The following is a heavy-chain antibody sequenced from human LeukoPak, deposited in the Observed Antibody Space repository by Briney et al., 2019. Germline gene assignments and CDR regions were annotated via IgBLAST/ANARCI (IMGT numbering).Heavy chain of an antibody. CDR3: ARDRNRGGYYSHYTNYNGMDV. Sequence: ASVKVSCKASGYTFTSYYMHWVRQAPGQGLEWMGWINPNSGGTNYAQKFQGWVTMTRDTSISTAYMELSRLRSDDTAVYYCARDRNRGGYYSHYTNYNGMDVWGQGTTVTVPS. J-gene: IGHJ6*02. CDR2: INPNSGGT. CDR1: GYTFTSYY. D-gene: IGHD3-3*01. V-gene: IGHV1-2*04.